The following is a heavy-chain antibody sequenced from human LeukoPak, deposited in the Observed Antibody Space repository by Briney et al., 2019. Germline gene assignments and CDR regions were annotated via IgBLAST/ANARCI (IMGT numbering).Heavy chain of an antibody. J-gene: IGHJ6*03. CDR2: INHSRST. D-gene: IGHD3-10*01. CDR1: GGSFSGYY. V-gene: IGHV4-34*01. CDR3: ARVTMVPPNLAPPYYMDV. Sequence: SETLSLTCAVYGGSFSGYYWSWIRQPPGKGLEWIGEINHSRSTNYNPSLKSRVTISVDTSKNQFSLKLSSVTAADTAVYYCARVTMVPPNLAPPYYMDVWGKGTTVTVSS.